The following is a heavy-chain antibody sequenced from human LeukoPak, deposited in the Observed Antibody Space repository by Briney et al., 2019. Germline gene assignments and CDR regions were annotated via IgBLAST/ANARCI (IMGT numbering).Heavy chain of an antibody. V-gene: IGHV4-34*01. Sequence: SETLTLTCAVYSGSLSGYYWSWIRQPPGKGLEWIGEINHSGGTNYNPSLKSRVTISVDTSMNYFFLRLSSVTAADTAVYYCARGRVAATSVTSYWGQGTLVTVSS. CDR2: INHSGGT. J-gene: IGHJ4*02. CDR1: SGSLSGYY. CDR3: ARGRVAATSVTSY. D-gene: IGHD2-15*01.